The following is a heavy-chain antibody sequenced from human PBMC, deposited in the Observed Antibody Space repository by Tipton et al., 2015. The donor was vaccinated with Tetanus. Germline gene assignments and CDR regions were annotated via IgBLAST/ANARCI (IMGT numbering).Heavy chain of an antibody. J-gene: IGHJ5*02. Sequence: TLSLTCNVSGGSINTGDYQWNWIRQPPGKGLEWLAYISYSGSTNSNYPLKSRITISRNKSKNQFSLKLTSVTAADSAVYFCARSADNWFDPWGPGILVTVSS. CDR1: GGSINTGDYQ. CDR2: ISYSGST. CDR3: ARSADNWFDP. V-gene: IGHV4-61*05.